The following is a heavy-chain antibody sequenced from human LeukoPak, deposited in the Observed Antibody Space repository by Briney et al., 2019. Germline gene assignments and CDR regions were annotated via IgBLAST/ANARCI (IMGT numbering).Heavy chain of an antibody. CDR3: ARDRVVVASPLDY. CDR1: GGTFSSYA. V-gene: IGHV1-69*04. Sequence: ASVKVSCKASGGTFSSYAISWVRQAPGQGLEWMGRIIPILGIANYAQKFQGRVTITADKSTSTAYMELSSLRSEGTAVYYCARDRVVVASPLDYWGQGTLVTVSS. CDR2: IIPILGIA. D-gene: IGHD3-22*01. J-gene: IGHJ4*02.